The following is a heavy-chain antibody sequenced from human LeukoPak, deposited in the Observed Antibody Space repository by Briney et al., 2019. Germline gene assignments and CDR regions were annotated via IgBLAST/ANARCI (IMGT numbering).Heavy chain of an antibody. J-gene: IGHJ4*02. Sequence: GGSLRLSCAASGYTFSGFAMNWVRQAPGKGLEWVSVISGSGGATSYADSLKGRFTISRDNSKNTVYLQMNSLRGEDTAVYYCAKDNDYDSSGYSYSVTPYDYWAQGTLVTVSS. V-gene: IGHV3-23*01. D-gene: IGHD3-22*01. CDR1: GYTFSGFA. CDR2: ISGSGGAT. CDR3: AKDNDYDSSGYSYSVTPYDY.